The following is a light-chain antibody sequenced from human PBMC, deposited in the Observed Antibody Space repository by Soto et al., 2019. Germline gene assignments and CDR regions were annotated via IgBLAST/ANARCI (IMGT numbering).Light chain of an antibody. Sequence: QLVLTQSSSASASLGSSVKLTCTLSSGHSSYIIAWHQQQPGKAPRYLMKLEGSGSYNKGSGVPDRFSGSSSGADXYLTISNLQFEDEADYYCETWDSNSWVFGGGTKLTVL. CDR1: SGHSSYI. CDR2: LEGSGSY. CDR3: ETWDSNSWV. J-gene: IGLJ3*02. V-gene: IGLV4-60*02.